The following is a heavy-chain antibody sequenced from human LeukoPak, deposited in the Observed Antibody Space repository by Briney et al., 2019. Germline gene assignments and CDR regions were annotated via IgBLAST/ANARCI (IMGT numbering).Heavy chain of an antibody. CDR1: GYTFTGYY. Sequence: ASVKVSCKASGYTFTGYYMHWVRQAPGQGLEWMGWINPNSGGTNYAQKFQGRVTMTRDTPISTAYMELSSLRSEDTAVYYCARSALYYDFWSGYYYMDVWGKGTTVTVSS. J-gene: IGHJ6*03. CDR3: ARSALYYDFWSGYYYMDV. CDR2: INPNSGGT. V-gene: IGHV1-2*02. D-gene: IGHD3-3*01.